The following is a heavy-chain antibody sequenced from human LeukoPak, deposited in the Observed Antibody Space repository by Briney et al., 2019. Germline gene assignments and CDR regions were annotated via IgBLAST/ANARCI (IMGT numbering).Heavy chain of an antibody. D-gene: IGHD2-15*01. CDR3: ARGRVVAARTRHYFDY. Sequence: ASVKVSSKASGYTFTGYYMHWVRQAPGQGLEWMGWINPNSGGTNYAQKFQGRVTMTRDTSISTAYMELSRLRSDDTAVYYCARGRVVAARTRHYFDYWGQGTLVTVSS. CDR1: GYTFTGYY. CDR2: INPNSGGT. V-gene: IGHV1-2*02. J-gene: IGHJ4*02.